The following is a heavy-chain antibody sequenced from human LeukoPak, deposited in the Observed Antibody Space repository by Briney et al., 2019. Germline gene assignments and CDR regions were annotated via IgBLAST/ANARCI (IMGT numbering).Heavy chain of an antibody. CDR2: IKSDGSRT. CDR3: ARSEHSSSSFDY. V-gene: IGHV3-74*01. CDR1: GFTFRSYW. D-gene: IGHD6-6*01. Sequence: GGSLRLSCAASGFTFRSYWMQWVRQPPGKGLVWVSRIKSDGSRTSYADSVKGRFTISRDNARNSLYLQMNSLRAEDTAIYYCARSEHSSSSFDYWGQGTLVTVSS. J-gene: IGHJ4*02.